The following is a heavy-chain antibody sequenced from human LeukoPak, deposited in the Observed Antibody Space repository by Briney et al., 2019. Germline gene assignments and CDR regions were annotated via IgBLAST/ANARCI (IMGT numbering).Heavy chain of an antibody. D-gene: IGHD3-22*01. V-gene: IGHV1-2*02. CDR1: GYTFTGYY. Sequence: ASVKVSCKASGYTFTGYYMHWMRQAPGQGLEWMGWINPNSGGTYYAQKFQGRVTMTRDTSISTAYMELSRLRSDDTAVYYCTKKYYDSGDYYYFDYWGQGTLVTVSS. J-gene: IGHJ4*02. CDR3: TKKYYDSGDYYYFDY. CDR2: INPNSGGT.